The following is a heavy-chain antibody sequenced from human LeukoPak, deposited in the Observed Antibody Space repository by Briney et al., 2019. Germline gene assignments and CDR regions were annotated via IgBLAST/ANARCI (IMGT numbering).Heavy chain of an antibody. CDR1: GIRVRRHL. CDR3: AREATAPRPFSTDYYYYMDV. Sequence: GVSLRLFYGVSGIRVRRHLMRWVRQPRGEGLEWGLGLYSGGSTLDAHSEKGRLTSTRDTSKNTFYLQMNSLRVEDAAVYYCAREATAPRPFSTDYYYYMDVWGKRTTVTVSS. J-gene: IGHJ6*03. D-gene: IGHD6-6*01. CDR2: LYSGGST. V-gene: IGHV3-66*02.